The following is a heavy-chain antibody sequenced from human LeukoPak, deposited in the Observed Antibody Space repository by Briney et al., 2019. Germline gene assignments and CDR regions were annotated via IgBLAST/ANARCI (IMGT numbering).Heavy chain of an antibody. Sequence: ASVKVSCKASGYTFTSYYMHWVRQAPGQGLEWMGIINPSGGSTSYAQKFQGRVTMTRDTSTSTAYMELSSLRSEDTAVYYCATVRYFDWLLYYFDYWGQGTLVTVSS. D-gene: IGHD3-9*01. CDR2: INPSGGST. J-gene: IGHJ4*02. V-gene: IGHV1-46*01. CDR1: GYTFTSYY. CDR3: ATVRYFDWLLYYFDY.